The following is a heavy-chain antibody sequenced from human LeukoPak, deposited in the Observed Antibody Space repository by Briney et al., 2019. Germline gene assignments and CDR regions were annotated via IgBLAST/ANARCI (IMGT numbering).Heavy chain of an antibody. J-gene: IGHJ4*02. D-gene: IGHD6-19*01. V-gene: IGHV3-23*01. Sequence: PGGPLRLSCAASGFMFSNYAMSWVRQAPGKGLEWVSSVSGPGGSTYYADSVKGRFTISRDNSKNTLYLQMNSLRAEDTAVYYCAKHGPHVLAVAGVANDFWGQGTLVTVSA. CDR1: GFMFSNYA. CDR2: VSGPGGST. CDR3: AKHGPHVLAVAGVANDF.